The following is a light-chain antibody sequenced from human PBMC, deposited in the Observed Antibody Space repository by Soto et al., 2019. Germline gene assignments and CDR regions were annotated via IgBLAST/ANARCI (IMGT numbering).Light chain of an antibody. Sequence: DIQMTQSPSSLSGSLGDRLTITCRASQHIGNFLNWYQKKLGKAHQRLIYAASSLPSGVPSRFSGSGSGTNFTLTINSLQPEDFATYFSQQSYNTPWTFGQGTEVEI. CDR2: AAS. CDR3: QQSYNTPWT. V-gene: IGKV1-39*01. CDR1: QHIGNF. J-gene: IGKJ1*01.